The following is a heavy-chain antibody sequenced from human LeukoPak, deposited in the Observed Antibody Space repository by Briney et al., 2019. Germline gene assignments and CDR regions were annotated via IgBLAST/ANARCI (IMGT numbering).Heavy chain of an antibody. V-gene: IGHV3-7*01. CDR1: GFTFSSYA. CDR3: ARDYGDYVMFYFDY. J-gene: IGHJ4*02. D-gene: IGHD4-17*01. Sequence: PGGSLRLSCAASGFTFSSYAMSWVRQAPGKGLEWVANIKQDGSEKYYVDSVKGRFTISRDNAKNSLYLQMNSLRAEDTAVYYCARDYGDYVMFYFDYWGQGTLVTVSS. CDR2: IKQDGSEK.